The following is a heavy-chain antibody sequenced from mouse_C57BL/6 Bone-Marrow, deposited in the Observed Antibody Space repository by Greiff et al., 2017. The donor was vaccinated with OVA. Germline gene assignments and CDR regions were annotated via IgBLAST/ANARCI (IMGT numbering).Heavy chain of an antibody. V-gene: IGHV1-53*01. CDR1: GYTFTSYW. CDR2: INPSNGGT. D-gene: IGHD1-3*01. Sequence: QVQLQQPGTELVKPGASVKLSCKASGYTFTSYWMHWVKQRPGQGLEWIGNINPSNGGTNYNEKFKSKATLTVDKSSSTASMQLSSLTSEDSAVYDCAREWPDWYFEVWGTGTTVSVSS. CDR3: AREWPDWYFEV. J-gene: IGHJ1*03.